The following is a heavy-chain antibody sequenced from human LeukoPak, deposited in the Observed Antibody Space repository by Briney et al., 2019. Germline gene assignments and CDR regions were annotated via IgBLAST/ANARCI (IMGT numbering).Heavy chain of an antibody. Sequence: PSETLSLTCTVSGGSISSYYWSWIRQPPGKGLEWIGYIYYSGSTNYNPSLKSRVTISVDTSKSQFSLKLSSVTAADTAVYYCARGLGGATYYDFWSGYYPLYFDYWGQGTLVTVSS. V-gene: IGHV4-59*01. D-gene: IGHD3-3*01. CDR3: ARGLGGATYYDFWSGYYPLYFDY. J-gene: IGHJ4*02. CDR1: GGSISSYY. CDR2: IYYSGST.